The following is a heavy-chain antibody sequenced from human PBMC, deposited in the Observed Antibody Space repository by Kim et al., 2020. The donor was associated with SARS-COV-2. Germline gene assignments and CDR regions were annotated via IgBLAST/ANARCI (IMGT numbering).Heavy chain of an antibody. CDR3: AREKQWLGNWFDP. D-gene: IGHD6-19*01. CDR2: INPNSGGT. CDR1: GYTFTGYY. J-gene: IGHJ5*02. V-gene: IGHV1-2*06. Sequence: ASVKVSCKASGYTFTGYYMHWVRQAPGQGLEWVGRINPNSGGTDYAQKFQGRVTMTRDTSISTAYMELSRLRSDDTAVYYCAREKQWLGNWFDPWGQGTLVTVSS.